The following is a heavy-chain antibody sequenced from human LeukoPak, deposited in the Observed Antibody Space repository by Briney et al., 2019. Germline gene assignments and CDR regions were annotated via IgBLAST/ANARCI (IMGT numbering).Heavy chain of an antibody. V-gene: IGHV1-2*02. Sequence: ASVKVPCKASEYTFTGYYIHWVRQAPGQGLEWMGWIDPNTGDSNYVQKFQGRVTMTRDTSISTAYMELSRLRSDDTAVYYCARGRTSSRPPYYYYYMDVWGKGTTVTISS. J-gene: IGHJ6*03. CDR2: IDPNTGDS. D-gene: IGHD6-13*01. CDR1: EYTFTGYY. CDR3: ARGRTSSRPPYYYYYMDV.